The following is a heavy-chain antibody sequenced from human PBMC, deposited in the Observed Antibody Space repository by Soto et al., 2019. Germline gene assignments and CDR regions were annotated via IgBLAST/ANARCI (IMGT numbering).Heavy chain of an antibody. CDR1: GFTFSSYS. CDR2: ISSSSSYI. Sequence: GSLRLSCAASGFTFSSYSMNWVRQAPGKGLEWVSSISSSSSYIYYADSVEGRFTISRDNAKNSLYLQMNSLRAEDTAVYYCASPSTAYYYYGMDVWGQGTTVTVS. CDR3: ASPSTAYYYYGMDV. J-gene: IGHJ6*02. D-gene: IGHD2-21*02. V-gene: IGHV3-21*01.